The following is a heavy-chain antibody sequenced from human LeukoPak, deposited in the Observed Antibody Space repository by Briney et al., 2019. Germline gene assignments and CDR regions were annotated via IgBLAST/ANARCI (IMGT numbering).Heavy chain of an antibody. J-gene: IGHJ5*02. Sequence: GGSLRLSCAASGFTFSSYWMSWVRQAPGKGLEWVANIKQDGSEKYYVDSVKGRFTISRDNAKNSLYLQMNSLRAEDTAVYYYLRDIAVVGFDPWGQGTLVTVSS. CDR1: GFTFSSYW. CDR3: LRDIAVVGFDP. CDR2: IKQDGSEK. D-gene: IGHD2-15*01. V-gene: IGHV3-7*01.